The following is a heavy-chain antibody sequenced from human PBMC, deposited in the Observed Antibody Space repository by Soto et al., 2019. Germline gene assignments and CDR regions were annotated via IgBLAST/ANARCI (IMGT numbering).Heavy chain of an antibody. D-gene: IGHD3-10*01. Sequence: GGSLRLSCAASGFAFSAYYMHWVRQAPGRGPEYVSAISDGGYSTYYSDSVKGRFTISRDNSKNTVYLQMGSLRVEDMAFYYCARGIYFGSARYYFDYWGQGALVTVSS. CDR3: ARGIYFGSARYYFDY. CDR1: GFAFSAYY. V-gene: IGHV3-64*02. J-gene: IGHJ4*02. CDR2: ISDGGYST.